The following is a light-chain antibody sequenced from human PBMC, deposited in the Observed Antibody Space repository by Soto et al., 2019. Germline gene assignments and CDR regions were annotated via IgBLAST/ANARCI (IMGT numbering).Light chain of an antibody. V-gene: IGKV1-5*01. CDR1: QSISSW. CDR2: DAS. J-gene: IGKJ1*01. CDR3: QQYNSYPWT. Sequence: DIQMTQAPSTLYASVGDRVTITCRASQSISSWLAWYQQKPGKAPKLLIYDASSLESGVPSRFSGSGSGTEFTLTISSLQPDDFATYYCQQYNSYPWTFGQGTKV.